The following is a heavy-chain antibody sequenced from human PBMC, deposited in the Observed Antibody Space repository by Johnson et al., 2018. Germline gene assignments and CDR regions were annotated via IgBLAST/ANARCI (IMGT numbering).Heavy chain of an antibody. Sequence: VQLVESGGGVVQPGRSLRLSCAASGFTFNTYAMSWVRQAPGTGLEWVSSISGSGGTTYYADSVKGRFTISRENSKNTLSLQMNSLGAEDTALYYCAKDQQGRLRNGAAFDLWGQGTMVTVSS. V-gene: IGHV3-23*04. D-gene: IGHD2-8*01. CDR3: AKDQQGRLRNGAAFDL. CDR1: GFTFNTYA. J-gene: IGHJ3*01. CDR2: ISGSGGTT.